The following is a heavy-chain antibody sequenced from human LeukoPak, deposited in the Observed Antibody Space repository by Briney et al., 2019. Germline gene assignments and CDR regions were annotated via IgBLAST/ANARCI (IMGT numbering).Heavy chain of an antibody. CDR1: GGSISSYY. Sequence: SETLSLTCTVSGGSISSYYWSWIRQPAGKGLEWIGRIYTSGGTNYNPSLKSRVTMSVDTSKNQFSLKLSSVTAADTAVYYCARQTSISGYYSFDYYYMDVWGKGTTVTISS. CDR3: ARQTSISGYYSFDYYYMDV. V-gene: IGHV4-4*07. J-gene: IGHJ6*03. CDR2: IYTSGGT. D-gene: IGHD3-22*01.